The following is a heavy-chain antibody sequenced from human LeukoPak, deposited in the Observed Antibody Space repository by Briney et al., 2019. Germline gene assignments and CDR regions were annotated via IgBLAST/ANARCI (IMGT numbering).Heavy chain of an antibody. Sequence: SETLSLTCTVSGGSISSYYWSWIRQPPGKGLEWIGYIYTSGSTNYNPSLKSRVTISVDTSKNQFSLKLSSVTAADTAVHYCASWYLGYFDYWGQGTLVTVSS. V-gene: IGHV4-4*09. CDR2: IYTSGST. CDR1: GGSISSYY. CDR3: ASWYLGYFDY. J-gene: IGHJ4*02. D-gene: IGHD3-16*01.